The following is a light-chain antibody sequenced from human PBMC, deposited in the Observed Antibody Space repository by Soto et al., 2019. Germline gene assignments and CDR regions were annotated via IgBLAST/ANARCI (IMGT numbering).Light chain of an antibody. J-gene: IGLJ1*01. Sequence: QSALTQPASVPGSPGQSITISCTGTSSDVGGYNYVSWYQQYPGKAPKLMIYDVSSRPSGVSNRFSGSKSGNTASLTISGLQAEDEAEYYCSSYTPSSTYVFGTGTKLTVL. CDR2: DVS. V-gene: IGLV2-14*03. CDR3: SSYTPSSTYV. CDR1: SSDVGGYNY.